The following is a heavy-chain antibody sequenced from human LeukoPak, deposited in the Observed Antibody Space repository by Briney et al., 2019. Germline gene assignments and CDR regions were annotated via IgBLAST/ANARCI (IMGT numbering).Heavy chain of an antibody. CDR3: AKSNGYGLVDI. Sequence: LETLSLTCAVSGGSISTYYWSWIRQPPGKGLEWIGNIFYSGSTYYSPPLKSRLTISLDTSRNQFSLRLNSVTAADTAVYYCAKSNGYGLVDIWGQGTMVTVSS. V-gene: IGHV4-59*04. CDR2: IFYSGST. D-gene: IGHD3-10*01. CDR1: GGSISTYY. J-gene: IGHJ3*02.